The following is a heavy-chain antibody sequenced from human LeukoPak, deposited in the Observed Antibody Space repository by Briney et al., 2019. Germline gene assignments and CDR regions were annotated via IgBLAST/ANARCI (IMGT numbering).Heavy chain of an antibody. J-gene: IGHJ6*02. CDR3: ARTAHTVTYYYYYYGMDV. Sequence: GASVKVSCKASGYTFTSYGISWVRQAPGQGLEWMGWISAYNGNTNYAQKLQGRVTMTTDTSTSTAYMELRSLRSDDTAVYYCARTAHTVTYYYYYYGMDVWGQGTTVTVSS. D-gene: IGHD4-17*01. CDR2: ISAYNGNT. CDR1: GYTFTSYG. V-gene: IGHV1-18*01.